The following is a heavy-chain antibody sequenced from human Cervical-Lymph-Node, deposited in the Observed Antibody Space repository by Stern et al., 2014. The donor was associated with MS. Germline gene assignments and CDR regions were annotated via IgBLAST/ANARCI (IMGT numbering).Heavy chain of an antibody. Sequence: GQLVESGADVKKPGASVKVSCKASGYTFTGYYMHWVRQAPGQGLEWMGWINPNSGSPDYAQKFKGRVTMTRDTSINTAYMELSRLRSDDTAVYYCARSLVVVPRIDYWGQGTLVTVSS. CDR1: GYTFTGYY. D-gene: IGHD2-15*01. CDR2: INPNSGSP. CDR3: ARSLVVVPRIDY. V-gene: IGHV1-2*02. J-gene: IGHJ4*02.